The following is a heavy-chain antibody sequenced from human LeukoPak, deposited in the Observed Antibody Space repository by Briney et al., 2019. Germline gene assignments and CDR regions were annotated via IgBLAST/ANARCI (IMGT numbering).Heavy chain of an antibody. D-gene: IGHD3-9*01. CDR3: AKELDTYYDILTGSPFDY. CDR1: GFTFSSYG. CDR2: ISYDGSNK. Sequence: GGSLRLSCAASGFTFSSYGMHWVRQAPGKGLEWVAVISYDGSNKYYADSVKGRFTISRDNSKNTLYLQMNSLRAEDTAVYYCAKELDTYYDILTGSPFDYWGQGTLVTVSS. J-gene: IGHJ4*02. V-gene: IGHV3-30*18.